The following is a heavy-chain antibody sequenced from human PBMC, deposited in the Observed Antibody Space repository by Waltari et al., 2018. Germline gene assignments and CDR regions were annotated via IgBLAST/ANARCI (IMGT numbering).Heavy chain of an antibody. Sequence: QVQLQESGPGLVKPSETLSLTCTVSGGSISSYYWSWIRQPPGKGLECIWDIYYSGSTNSTPALKSRVTISVDTSKNQFSLKLSSVTAADTAVYYCAGQKVDTAMAYTIDYWGQGTLSPSPQ. V-gene: IGHV4-59*01. CDR3: AGQKVDTAMAYTIDY. CDR2: IYYSGST. J-gene: IGHJ4*02. CDR1: GGSISSYY. D-gene: IGHD5-18*01.